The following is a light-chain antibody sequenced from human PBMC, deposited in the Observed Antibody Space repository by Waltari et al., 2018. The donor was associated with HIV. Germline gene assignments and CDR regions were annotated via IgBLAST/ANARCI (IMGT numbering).Light chain of an antibody. V-gene: IGLV2-23*01. CDR2: EGI. Sequence: QSALTQPASVSGSPGQSITISCTGSSSDVGSYNLVSWYQQNPGKAPKLMIYEGIKRPSGVSNRFSGSKSGNTASLTISGLQAEDEADYYCCSYAGSSNWVFGGGTKLTVL. CDR3: CSYAGSSNWV. CDR1: SSDVGSYNL. J-gene: IGLJ3*02.